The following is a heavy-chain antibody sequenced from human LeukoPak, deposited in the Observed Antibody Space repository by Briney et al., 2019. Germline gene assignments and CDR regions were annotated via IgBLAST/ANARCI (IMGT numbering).Heavy chain of an antibody. CDR3: ARLYGSGNYYNRVSDY. Sequence: GGSLRLSCAASGFTFSSYSMNWVRQAPGKGLEWVSSISSSSSYIYYADSVKGRFTISRDNAKNSLYLQMNSLRAEDTAVYYCARLYGSGNYYNRVSDYWGQGTLVTVSS. D-gene: IGHD3-10*01. V-gene: IGHV3-21*01. CDR1: GFTFSSYS. J-gene: IGHJ4*02. CDR2: ISSSSSYI.